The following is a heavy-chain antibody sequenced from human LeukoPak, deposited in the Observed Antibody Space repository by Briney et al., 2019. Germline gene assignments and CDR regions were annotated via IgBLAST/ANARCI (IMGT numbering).Heavy chain of an antibody. Sequence: GGSLRLSCAASGFTFSSYAMSWVRQAPGKGLEWVSAISGSGGSTYYADSVKGRFTISRDNSKNTLYLQMNSLRAEDTAVYYCAKSTERYSGSYYDYWRRGTLVTVSS. J-gene: IGHJ4*02. CDR3: AKSTERYSGSYYDY. CDR1: GFTFSSYA. CDR2: ISGSGGST. V-gene: IGHV3-23*01. D-gene: IGHD1-26*01.